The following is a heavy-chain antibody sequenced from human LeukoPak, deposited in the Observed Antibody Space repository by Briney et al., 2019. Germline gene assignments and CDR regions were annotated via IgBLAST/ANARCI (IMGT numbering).Heavy chain of an antibody. CDR3: ARAQSYYDTSGYDY. CDR1: GFTFSSYW. D-gene: IGHD3-22*01. Sequence: GGSLRLSCAASGFTFSSYWMSWVRQAPGKRLEWVANIKQDGSEKYYVDSVKGRIIISRDNAKNSLYMQMNSLRAEDTAVYYCARAQSYYDTSGYDYWGQGPLVTVSS. CDR2: IKQDGSEK. J-gene: IGHJ4*02. V-gene: IGHV3-7*01.